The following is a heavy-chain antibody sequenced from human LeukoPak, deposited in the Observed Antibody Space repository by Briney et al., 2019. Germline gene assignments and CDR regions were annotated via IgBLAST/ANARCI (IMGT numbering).Heavy chain of an antibody. CDR2: ISGGGDAT. Sequence: PGGSLRLSCAASDFSFITYAMSWVRRAPGKGLEWVSTISGGGDATYYADSVKGRFTISRDNSKNTLYLQMNSLRAEDTAVYYCAKVVRGVIPKGYTDYWGQGTLVTVSS. V-gene: IGHV3-23*01. D-gene: IGHD3-10*01. CDR1: DFSFITYA. J-gene: IGHJ4*02. CDR3: AKVVRGVIPKGYTDY.